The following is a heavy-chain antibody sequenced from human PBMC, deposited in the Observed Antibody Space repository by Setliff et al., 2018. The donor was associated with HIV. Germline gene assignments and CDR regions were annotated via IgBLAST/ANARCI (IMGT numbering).Heavy chain of an antibody. D-gene: IGHD1-1*01. CDR3: ARQLSNSLES. CDR2: INPNIGST. Sequence: ASVKVSCKASGYTFTSYGISWVRRAPGQGLQWMGRINPNIGSTNYAQNFQGRATMTRDTSVNTAFMELSNLRSDDTAVYYCARQLSNSLESWGQGTLVTVSS. J-gene: IGHJ4*02. CDR1: GYTFTSYG. V-gene: IGHV1-2*06.